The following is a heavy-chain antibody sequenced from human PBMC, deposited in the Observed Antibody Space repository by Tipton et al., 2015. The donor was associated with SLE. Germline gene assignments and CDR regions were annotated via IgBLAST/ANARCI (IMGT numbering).Heavy chain of an antibody. Sequence: TLSLTCTVSGGSISSYYWSWIRQPPGKGLEWIGYIYYSGSTNYNPSLKSRVTISVDTSKNQFSLKLSSVTAADTAVYYCAREGEVAGFDPGGQGTLVTVSS. V-gene: IGHV4-59*01. J-gene: IGHJ5*02. CDR1: GGSISSYY. CDR2: IYYSGST. CDR3: AREGEVAGFDP. D-gene: IGHD2-15*01.